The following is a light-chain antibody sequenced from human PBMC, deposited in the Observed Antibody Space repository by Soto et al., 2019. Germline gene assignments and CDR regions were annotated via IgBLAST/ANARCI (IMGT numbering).Light chain of an antibody. J-gene: IGLJ3*02. CDR1: SGSVSTRYY. V-gene: IGLV8-61*01. CDR3: WLEMGSGIWV. Sequence: QTVVTQEPSFSVSPGGTVTLTCGVSSGSVSTRYYPSWYQQNPRQAPRTLIYSTSTRSSGVTDRFSGSIVGNKAALTISGAQADDESAYYCWLEMGSGIWVFGGGTKVTVL. CDR2: STS.